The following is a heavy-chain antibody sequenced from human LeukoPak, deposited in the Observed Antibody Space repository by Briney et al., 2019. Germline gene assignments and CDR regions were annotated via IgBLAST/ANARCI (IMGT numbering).Heavy chain of an antibody. D-gene: IGHD1-1*01. Sequence: SQTLSLTCTVSGGSISSGDYYWGWIRQPPGKGLEWIGSIYYSGSTYYNPSLKSRVTISVDTSKNQFSLKLSSVTAADTAVYYCARDVRVQLEPDGFDPWGQGTLVTVSS. J-gene: IGHJ5*02. CDR3: ARDVRVQLEPDGFDP. CDR1: GGSISSGDYY. V-gene: IGHV4-39*07. CDR2: IYYSGST.